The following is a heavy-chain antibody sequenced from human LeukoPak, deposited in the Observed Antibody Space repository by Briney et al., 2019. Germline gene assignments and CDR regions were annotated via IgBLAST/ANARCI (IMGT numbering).Heavy chain of an antibody. CDR1: EFTFSNYW. Sequence: GPSLRLSCAASEFTFSNYWMSSARQPPGKGREWVANIKQDGSETYYVQSVKDRFTISRDNAKNSLSLQMNSLRDEDRAVYYCARTVGASRFDPWGQGTLVTVSS. D-gene: IGHD1-26*01. J-gene: IGHJ5*02. CDR3: ARTVGASRFDP. V-gene: IGHV3-7*01. CDR2: IKQDGSET.